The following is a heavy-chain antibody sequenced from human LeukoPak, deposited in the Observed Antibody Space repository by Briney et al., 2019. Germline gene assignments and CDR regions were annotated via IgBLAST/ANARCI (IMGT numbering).Heavy chain of an antibody. V-gene: IGHV4-59*01. J-gene: IGHJ6*03. CDR1: GGSISSYY. Sequence: SETLSLTCTVSGGSISSYYWSWIRQPPGKGLEWIGYIYYSGSTNYNPSLKSRVTISVETSKNQFSLKLSSVTAADTAVYYCARDRVVPAPFYYYYYMDVWGKGTTVTVSS. CDR2: IYYSGST. D-gene: IGHD2-2*01. CDR3: ARDRVVPAPFYYYYYMDV.